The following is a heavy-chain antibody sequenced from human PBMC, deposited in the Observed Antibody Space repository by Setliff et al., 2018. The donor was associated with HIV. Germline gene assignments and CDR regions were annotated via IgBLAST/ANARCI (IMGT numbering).Heavy chain of an antibody. CDR2: IRSSGDT. Sequence: SETLSLTCAVSGYSISSGYYWGWIRQSPGKGLEWIASIRSSGDTYYNPSLQSRVIISVDTSNNQISFKLTSVTAADTAVYYCTIPASSLAPNWGRGTQVTVSS. CDR1: GYSISSGYY. J-gene: IGHJ4*02. CDR3: TIPASSLAPN. V-gene: IGHV4-38-2*01.